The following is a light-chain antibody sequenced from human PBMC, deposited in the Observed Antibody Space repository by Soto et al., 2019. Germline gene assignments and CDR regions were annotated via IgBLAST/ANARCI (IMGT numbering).Light chain of an antibody. CDR2: GAS. Sequence: ESVLTQSPGTLSLSPGERATLSCRASQSVSSNYLAWYQQKPGRAPRPLIYGASSRATGIPDRFSGSGAGTDFSLTISGLEPEEFAVYYCQQYGSSPWTFGQGTKVEIK. CDR1: QSVSSNY. V-gene: IGKV3-20*01. CDR3: QQYGSSPWT. J-gene: IGKJ1*01.